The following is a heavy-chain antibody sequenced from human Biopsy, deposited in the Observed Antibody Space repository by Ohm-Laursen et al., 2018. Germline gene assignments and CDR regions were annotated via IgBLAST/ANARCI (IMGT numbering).Heavy chain of an antibody. J-gene: IGHJ3*02. V-gene: IGHV4-4*07. D-gene: IGHD3-22*01. CDR2: IYSSGST. CDR3: ARWTPEYDSSRYYLDAFDI. Sequence: PGTLSFTCTVSGGSLSSYYWSWIRQPAGQGLEWIGRIYSSGSTNYNPSLKSRVTLSMDTPKWQFSLNLSFVTAAGTDVYYCARWTPEYDSSRYYLDAFDIWGQGTKVTVSS. CDR1: GGSLSSYY.